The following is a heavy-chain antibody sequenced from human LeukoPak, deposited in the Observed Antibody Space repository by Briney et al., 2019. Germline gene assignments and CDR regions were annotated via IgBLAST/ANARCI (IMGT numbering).Heavy chain of an antibody. J-gene: IGHJ5*02. CDR1: GFTFSSYS. CDR3: ARERELSVNWFDP. Sequence: GGSLRLSCAASGFTFSSYSMNWVRQAPGKGLEWVSSISSSSSYIYYADSVKSRFTISRDNAKNSLYLQMNSLRAEDTAVYYCARERELSVNWFDPWGQGTLVTVSS. D-gene: IGHD1-26*01. CDR2: ISSSSSYI. V-gene: IGHV3-21*01.